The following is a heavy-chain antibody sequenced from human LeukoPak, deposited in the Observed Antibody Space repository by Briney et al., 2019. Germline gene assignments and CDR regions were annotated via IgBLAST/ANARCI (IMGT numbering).Heavy chain of an antibody. Sequence: SETLSLTCGVSGGSITNTNYWTWVRQPPRKGLEWIGEANLQGSTNYNPSLMGRVAISVDKSENHISLQLTSVTAADTAVYYCAREGGPYRPLDYSGQGTLVTVSS. CDR1: GGSITNTNY. CDR2: ANLQGST. J-gene: IGHJ4*02. V-gene: IGHV4-4*02. CDR3: AREGGPYRPLDY.